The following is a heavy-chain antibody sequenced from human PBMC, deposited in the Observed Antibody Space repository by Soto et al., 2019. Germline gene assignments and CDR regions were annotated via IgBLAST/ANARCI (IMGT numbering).Heavy chain of an antibody. Sequence: GGSLRLSCAASGFTFSSYARSWVRQAPGKGLEWVSAISGSGGSTYYADSVKGRFTISRDNSKNTLYLQMNSLRAEDTAVYYCAKGYGSGSYYYYYYGMDVWGQGTTVTVSS. CDR3: AKGYGSGSYYYYYYGMDV. CDR2: ISGSGGST. D-gene: IGHD3-10*01. CDR1: GFTFSSYA. V-gene: IGHV3-23*01. J-gene: IGHJ6*02.